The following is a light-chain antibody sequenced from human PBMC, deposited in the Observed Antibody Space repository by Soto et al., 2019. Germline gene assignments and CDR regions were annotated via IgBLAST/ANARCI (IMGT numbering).Light chain of an antibody. J-gene: IGKJ4*01. V-gene: IGKV3-20*01. CDR1: QSVTSGY. CDR3: QQYGSSFFT. Sequence: EIVLTQSPGTLSLSPGERATLSCRASQSVTSGYLAWYQRKPGQAPRLLIYGASRRATGIPERFSGSGSGTDFTLTISRLEPEDFAEYFCQQYGSSFFTFGGGTTLEIK. CDR2: GAS.